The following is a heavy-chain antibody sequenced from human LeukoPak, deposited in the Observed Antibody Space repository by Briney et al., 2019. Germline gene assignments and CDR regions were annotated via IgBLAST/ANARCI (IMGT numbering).Heavy chain of an antibody. Sequence: ASVKVSCKASGYTFTGYYLHWVRQAPGQGLEWMGWINPNTDVTNYAQQFQGRVTMTRDTSISTAYMELSRLRSEDTAVYYCARGLLTIFGVVWDAFDIWGQGTMVTVSS. CDR1: GYTFTGYY. D-gene: IGHD3-3*01. CDR3: ARGLLTIFGVVWDAFDI. J-gene: IGHJ3*02. V-gene: IGHV1-2*02. CDR2: INPNTDVT.